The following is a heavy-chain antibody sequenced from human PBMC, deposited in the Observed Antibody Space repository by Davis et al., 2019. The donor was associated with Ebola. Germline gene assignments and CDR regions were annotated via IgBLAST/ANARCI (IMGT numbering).Heavy chain of an antibody. D-gene: IGHD1-26*01. CDR2: IYYSGST. V-gene: IGHV4-61*01. Sequence: PGGSLRLSCTVSGGSVSSGSYYWSWIRQPPGKGLEWIGYIYYSGSTNYNPSLKSRVTISVDTSKNQFSLKLSSVTAADTAVYYCAREGDSGSYFDYWGQGTLVTVSS. J-gene: IGHJ4*02. CDR3: AREGDSGSYFDY. CDR1: GGSVSSGSYY.